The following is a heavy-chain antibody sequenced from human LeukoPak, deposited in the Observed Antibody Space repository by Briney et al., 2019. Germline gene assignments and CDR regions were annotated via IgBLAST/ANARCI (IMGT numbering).Heavy chain of an antibody. V-gene: IGHV4-59*02. CDR2: IHHSGNS. D-gene: IGHD7-27*01. J-gene: IGHJ5*02. CDR1: GASVTDYY. CDR3: TRGHWGLQS. Sequence: PSETLSLTCTVSGASVTDYYWSWIRQSPGKGLEWISYIHHSGNSDYNPSLRSRVTTSLDTSKNQCSLNLISVTAADTAVYYCTRGHWGLQSWSQGTLVTVSS.